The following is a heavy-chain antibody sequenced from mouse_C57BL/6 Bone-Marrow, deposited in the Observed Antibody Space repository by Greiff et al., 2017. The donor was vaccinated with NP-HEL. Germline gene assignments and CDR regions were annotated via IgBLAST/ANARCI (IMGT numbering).Heavy chain of an antibody. Sequence: QVQLQQSGAELVRPGASVTLSCKASGYTFTDYEMHWVKQTPVHGLEWIGAIDPETGGTAYNQKFKGKAILTADKSSSTAYMELRSLTSEDSAVYYCTRRVIYYYGSGDYWGQGTTLTVSS. CDR2: IDPETGGT. CDR3: TRRVIYYYGSGDY. D-gene: IGHD1-1*01. CDR1: GYTFTDYE. V-gene: IGHV1-15*01. J-gene: IGHJ2*01.